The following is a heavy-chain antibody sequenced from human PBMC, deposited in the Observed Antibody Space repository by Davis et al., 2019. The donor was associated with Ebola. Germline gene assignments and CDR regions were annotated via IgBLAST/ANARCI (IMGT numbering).Heavy chain of an antibody. D-gene: IGHD3-3*01. V-gene: IGHV1-3*01. CDR1: GYTFTSYA. J-gene: IGHJ4*02. CDR3: ARVGFSADVFDY. CDR2: INAGNGNT. Sequence: ASVKVSCKASGYTFTSYAMHWVRQAPGQRLEWMGWINAGNGNTKYSQKFQGRVTMTRDTSTSTVYMELSSLRSEDTAVYYCARVGFSADVFDYWGQGTLVTVSS.